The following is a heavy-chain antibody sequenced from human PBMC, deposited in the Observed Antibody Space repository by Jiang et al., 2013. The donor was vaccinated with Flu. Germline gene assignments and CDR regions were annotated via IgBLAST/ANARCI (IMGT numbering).Heavy chain of an antibody. D-gene: IGHD3-3*01. CDR3: ARDFPTRGGYDFWSGYYYYGMDV. J-gene: IGHJ6*04. CDR1: GYTFTSYG. V-gene: IGHV1-18*01. Sequence: SGAEVKKPGASVKVSCKASGYTFTSYGISWVRQAPGQGLEWMGWISAYNGNTNYAQKLQGRVTMTTDTSTSTAYMELRSLRSDDTAVYYCARDFPTRGGYDFWSGYYYYGMDVWGKGTTVTVSS. CDR2: ISAYNGNT.